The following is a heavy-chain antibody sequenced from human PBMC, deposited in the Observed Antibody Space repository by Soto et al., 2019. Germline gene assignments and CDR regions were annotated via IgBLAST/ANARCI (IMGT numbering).Heavy chain of an antibody. CDR3: ARVGGYCISTSCYYYGMDV. Sequence: PGGSLRLSCAASGFTFSSYAMHWARQAPGKGLEWVAVIWYDGSNKYYADSVKGRFTISRDNSKNTLYLQMNSLRAEDTAVYYCARVGGYCISTSCYYYGMDVWGQGTTVTVSS. D-gene: IGHD2-2*01. J-gene: IGHJ6*02. V-gene: IGHV3-33*08. CDR1: GFTFSSYA. CDR2: IWYDGSNK.